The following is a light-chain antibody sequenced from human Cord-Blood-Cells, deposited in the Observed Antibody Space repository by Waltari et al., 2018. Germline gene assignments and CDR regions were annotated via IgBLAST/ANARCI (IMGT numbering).Light chain of an antibody. CDR2: WAS. Sequence: DIVMTQSPDSLAVSLGERATINCKSSQSVLYSSNNKNYLAWYQQKPGQPPNLLIYWASTRASVVPNRCSGSGSGTDFTLTISSLQAEDVAVYYCQQYYSTPLTFGGGTKVEIK. CDR1: QSVLYSSNNKNY. CDR3: QQYYSTPLT. V-gene: IGKV4-1*01. J-gene: IGKJ4*01.